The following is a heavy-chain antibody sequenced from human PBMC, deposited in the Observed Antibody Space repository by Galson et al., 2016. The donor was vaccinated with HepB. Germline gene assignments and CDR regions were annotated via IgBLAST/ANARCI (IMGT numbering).Heavy chain of an antibody. D-gene: IGHD3-22*01. CDR1: GYTFTDYN. CDR3: ARGRPYHDSIGADAFDI. V-gene: IGHV1-46*01. J-gene: IGHJ3*02. CDR2: INPRGPFT. Sequence: VKVSCKASGYTFTDYNIHWVRQAPKQGLQWMGFINPRGPFTSYSQRFQGRVTMTSDTSTSTFYMDLSSLRSEDTAVFFCARGRPYHDSIGADAFDIWGQGTMLTVSS.